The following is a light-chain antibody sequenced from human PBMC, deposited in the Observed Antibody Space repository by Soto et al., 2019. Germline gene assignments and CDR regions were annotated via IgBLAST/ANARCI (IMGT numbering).Light chain of an antibody. CDR1: SSDVGSYNL. CDR3: CSYAGSSTPGV. CDR2: EVR. J-gene: IGLJ1*01. V-gene: IGLV2-23*02. Sequence: QSALTQPASVSGSPGQSITISCTGTSSDVGSYNLVSWYQQHPGKAPKLIIYEVRKRPSGVSNRFSGSKSGNTAFLTISGLQAEDEADYYCCSYAGSSTPGVFGTGTKLTVL.